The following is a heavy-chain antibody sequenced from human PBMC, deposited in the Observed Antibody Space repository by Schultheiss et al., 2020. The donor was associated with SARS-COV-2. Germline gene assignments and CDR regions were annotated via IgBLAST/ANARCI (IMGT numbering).Heavy chain of an antibody. J-gene: IGHJ4*02. Sequence: VKVSCKASGGTFSSYTISWVRQAPGQGLEWMGRIIPILGIANYAQKFQGRVTITADKSTSTAYMELSSLRSEDTAVYYCARAYYGSGSYYKSPHYFDYWGQGTLVTVSS. D-gene: IGHD3-10*01. CDR1: GGTFSSYT. CDR3: ARAYYGSGSYYKSPHYFDY. V-gene: IGHV1-69*02. CDR2: IIPILGIA.